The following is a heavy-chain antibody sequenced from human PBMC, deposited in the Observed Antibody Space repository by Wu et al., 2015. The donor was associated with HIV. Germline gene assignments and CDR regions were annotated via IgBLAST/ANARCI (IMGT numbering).Heavy chain of an antibody. CDR1: GYTFTSYG. J-gene: IGHJ4*02. Sequence: QVQLVQSGPEVKNPGASVKVSCKAFGYTFTSYGVSWVRQAPGQGLEWMGWISADNINTHYAQKLQGRVTLTTDTSTSTAYMELRSLRSEDTAVYYCARVVHHRGIGSYYFDYWGQGTLVTVSS. V-gene: IGHV1-18*01. D-gene: IGHD3-10*01. CDR3: ARVVHHRGIGSYYFDY. CDR2: ISADNINT.